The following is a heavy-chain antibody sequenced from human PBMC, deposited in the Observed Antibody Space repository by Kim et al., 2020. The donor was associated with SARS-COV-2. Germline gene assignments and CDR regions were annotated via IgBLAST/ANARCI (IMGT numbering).Heavy chain of an antibody. CDR1: GGSVSSGSYY. CDR3: ARDLGFSSWLGYYYYGMDV. D-gene: IGHD6-13*01. CDR2: IYYSGST. V-gene: IGHV4-61*01. Sequence: SETLSLTCTVSGGSVSSGSYYWSWIRQPPGKGLEWIGYIYYSGSTNSNPSLKSRVTISVDTSKNQFSLKLSSVTAADTAVYYCARDLGFSSWLGYYYYGMDVWGQGTTVTVSS. J-gene: IGHJ6*02.